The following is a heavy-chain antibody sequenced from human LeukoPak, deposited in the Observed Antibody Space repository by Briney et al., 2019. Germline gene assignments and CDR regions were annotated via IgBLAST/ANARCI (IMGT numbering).Heavy chain of an antibody. V-gene: IGHV3-48*03. D-gene: IGHD5-18*01. CDR2: ISSSSNVI. Sequence: GGSLRLSCADSGFTFSAYGMNWVRQAPGKGLEGVSYISSSSNVIFYADSVEGRFTISRDNARSSLYLQMTSLSAEDTGTYYCARDGLWSHYYQHGMDVWGQGTAVTVSS. J-gene: IGHJ6*02. CDR1: GFTFSAYG. CDR3: ARDGLWSHYYQHGMDV.